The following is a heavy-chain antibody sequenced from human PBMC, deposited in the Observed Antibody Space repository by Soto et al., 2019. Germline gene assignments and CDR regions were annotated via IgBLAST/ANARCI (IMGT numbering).Heavy chain of an antibody. J-gene: IGHJ6*02. V-gene: IGHV3-21*06. Sequence: GGSLRLSCSASGFTFSDENMSWVRQAPGKGLEWVSGISGGGSYIFYADSVQGRFSISRDNPKNSLFLEMNSLRVEDTAVYYCARDSDCHSTSCFFPPHVWGQGTTVTVSS. CDR1: GFTFSDEN. CDR2: ISGGGSYI. D-gene: IGHD2-2*01. CDR3: ARDSDCHSTSCFFPPHV.